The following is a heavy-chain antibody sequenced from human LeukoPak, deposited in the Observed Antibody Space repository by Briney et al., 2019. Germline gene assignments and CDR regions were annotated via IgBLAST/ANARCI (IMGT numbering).Heavy chain of an antibody. D-gene: IGHD1-26*01. CDR2: IYSGGST. CDR1: GLTVSRNY. J-gene: IGHJ4*02. CDR3: ARRLASGSYQEYFDY. Sequence: PGRSLRLSCAASGLTVSRNYMSWVRQAPGKGLESVSVIYSGGSTYYAESVRGRFTISRDNSKNTLYLQMNSLRVEDTAVYYCARRLASGSYQEYFDYWGQGTLVTVSS. V-gene: IGHV3-53*01.